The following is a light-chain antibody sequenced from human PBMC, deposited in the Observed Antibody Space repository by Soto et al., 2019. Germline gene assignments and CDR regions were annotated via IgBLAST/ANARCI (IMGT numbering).Light chain of an antibody. V-gene: IGLV2-14*01. Sequence: QSVLTQPASVSGSPGQSNTISCTGTSSDVGGYNYVSWFQQHPGKAPKLMIYEVSNRPSGVSNRFSGSRSGNTASLTISGLQSEDEAEYYCNSYTNNNTFVFGTGTKLTVL. J-gene: IGLJ1*01. CDR2: EVS. CDR3: NSYTNNNTFV. CDR1: SSDVGGYNY.